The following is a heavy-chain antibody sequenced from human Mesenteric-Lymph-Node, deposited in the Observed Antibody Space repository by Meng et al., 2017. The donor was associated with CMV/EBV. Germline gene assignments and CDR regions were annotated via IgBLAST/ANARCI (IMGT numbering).Heavy chain of an antibody. CDR2: ITWDGGST. J-gene: IGHJ4*02. D-gene: IGHD6-19*01. V-gene: IGHV3-43D*03. Sequence: GGSLRLSCVASGFSFNDFAMHWVRQVPGKGLEWVSLITWDGGSTYYADSVKGRFTISRDNAENSLYLHMNSLRVEDTAVYYCARDRAVAGTWGVWSYHFDYWGQGTLVTVSS. CDR3: ARDRAVAGTWGVWSYHFDY. CDR1: GFSFNDFA.